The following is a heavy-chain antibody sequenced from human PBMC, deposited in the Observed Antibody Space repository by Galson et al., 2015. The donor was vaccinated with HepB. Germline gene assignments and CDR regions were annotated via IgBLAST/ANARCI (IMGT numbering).Heavy chain of an antibody. J-gene: IGHJ4*02. CDR1: GYTFTGYH. Sequence: SVKVSCKASGYTFTGYHMHWVRQAPGQGLEWMGRINNNSGGTNYAQTFKGRVTMTRDTSISTAYMELSRLRSVDTAVYYCARLGIAARRASIDYWGQGTLVTVSS. CDR2: INNNSGGT. V-gene: IGHV1-2*06. D-gene: IGHD6-6*01. CDR3: ARLGIAARRASIDY.